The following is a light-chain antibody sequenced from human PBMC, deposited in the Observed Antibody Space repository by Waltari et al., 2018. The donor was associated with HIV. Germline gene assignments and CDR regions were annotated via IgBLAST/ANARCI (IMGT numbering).Light chain of an antibody. CDR2: KSI. J-gene: IGKJ1*01. CDR1: QSIDTW. Sequence: DIQMPQSPPTLSSSVGHRVTITCRASQSIDTWLAWYQQTAGRAPTRLIYKSISLESGVPSRFSGSGAGTEFTLTISSLQPDDFATYYCQQYKTSSPWTFGQGTKVDI. CDR3: QQYKTSSPWT. V-gene: IGKV1-5*03.